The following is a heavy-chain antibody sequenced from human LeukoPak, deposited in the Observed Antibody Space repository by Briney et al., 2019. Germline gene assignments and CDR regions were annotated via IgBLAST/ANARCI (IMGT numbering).Heavy chain of an antibody. CDR2: IYYSGST. Sequence: SETLSLTCTVSGGSISSGDYYWSWIRQPPGKGLGWIGYIYYSGSTYYNPSLKSRVTISVDTSKNQFSLKLSSVTAADTAVYYCARGGQYSGSYSFDYWGQGTLVTVSS. V-gene: IGHV4-30-4*01. CDR1: GGSISSGDYY. D-gene: IGHD1-26*01. J-gene: IGHJ4*02. CDR3: ARGGQYSGSYSFDY.